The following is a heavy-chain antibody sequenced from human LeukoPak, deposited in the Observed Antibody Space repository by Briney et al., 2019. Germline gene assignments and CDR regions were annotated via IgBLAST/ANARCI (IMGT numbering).Heavy chain of an antibody. CDR3: ARGGVRTAAFSLGY. V-gene: IGHV1-2*02. D-gene: IGHD6-13*01. CDR2: INPNSGGT. CDR1: GYTFSDYY. Sequence: ASVKVSCKASGYTFSDYYLHWVRQAPGQGLEWVGWINPNSGGTNFAQKFRGRVTMTRDTSITTAYMELTRLKSDDTAVYYCARGGVRTAAFSLGYWGQGTLVTVSS. J-gene: IGHJ4*01.